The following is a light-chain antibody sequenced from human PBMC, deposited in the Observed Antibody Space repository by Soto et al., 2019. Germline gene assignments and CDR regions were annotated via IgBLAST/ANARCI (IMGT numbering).Light chain of an antibody. CDR1: QSVGTW. CDR2: KAS. V-gene: IGKV1-5*03. Sequence: DIQMTQSPSTLSASVGDRVTITCRASQSVGTWLAWYQLKPGKAPNVLIYKASSLQSGVPSRFSGSGSGTEFTLTISSLQPDDFATYFSHQYDNYSTFGGGTRVEIK. CDR3: HQYDNYST. J-gene: IGKJ4*01.